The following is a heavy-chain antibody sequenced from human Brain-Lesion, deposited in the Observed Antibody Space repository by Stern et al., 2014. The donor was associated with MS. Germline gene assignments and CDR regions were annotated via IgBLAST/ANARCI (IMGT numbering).Heavy chain of an antibody. CDR1: GASISSGTYF. V-gene: IGHV4-61*02. Sequence: VQLVESGPGLVKPSQTLSLTCTVSGASISSGTYFWTWIRQPAGKGLEWIGRISTSGSTPSTPSHKSQVTISLTPSKKEFPLKLSSVTAADTAVYYCARAYYYDTSGDSDAFNIWGQGTQVTVSS. CDR3: ARAYYYDTSGDSDAFNI. J-gene: IGHJ3*02. CDR2: ISTSGST. D-gene: IGHD3-22*01.